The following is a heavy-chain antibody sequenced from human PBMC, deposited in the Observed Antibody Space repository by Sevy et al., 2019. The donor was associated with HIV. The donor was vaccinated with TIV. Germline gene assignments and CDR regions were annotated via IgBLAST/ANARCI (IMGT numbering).Heavy chain of an antibody. D-gene: IGHD6-6*01. V-gene: IGHV4-39*01. CDR3: ARRGSSSPIDY. Sequence: SEALSLTCTVSGCSISSSSYYWGWIRPPPGKGLEWIGNIYYSGSTFYNPSLKSRVTISVDTSKNQFSLKLGSVTAADTAVYYCARRGSSSPIDYWGQGTLVTVSS. J-gene: IGHJ4*02. CDR1: GCSISSSSYY. CDR2: IYYSGST.